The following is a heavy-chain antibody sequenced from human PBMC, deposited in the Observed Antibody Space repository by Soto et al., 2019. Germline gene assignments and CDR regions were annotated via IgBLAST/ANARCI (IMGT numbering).Heavy chain of an antibody. CDR2: ISHSGGP. CDR1: GGSISRYY. Sequence: SSETLSLTCTVSGGSISRYYWSWIRQSPGNRLEWIGFISHSGGPMYNPSLKRRVTISVDTSKNQFSLKLSSVTAADTAVYYCETLAGSSTIHGMDVWGQGTTAPVSS. V-gene: IGHV4-59*01. CDR3: ETLAGSSTIHGMDV. J-gene: IGHJ6*02. D-gene: IGHD2-2*01.